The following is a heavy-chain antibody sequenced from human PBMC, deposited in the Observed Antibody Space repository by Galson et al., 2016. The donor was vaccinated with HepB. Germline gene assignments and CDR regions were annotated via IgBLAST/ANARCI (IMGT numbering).Heavy chain of an antibody. CDR1: GFTSSSYW. V-gene: IGHV3-7*03. CDR2: INQDGSEN. CDR3: TRVGPPPERYPSHWGGMDV. J-gene: IGHJ6*02. D-gene: IGHD3-16*01. Sequence: SLRLSCAASGFTSSSYWMSWVRQPPGKGLEWLAMINQDGSENYYVDSVKGRFTISRDNAKNSLFLPMNSLRAEDTAIYYCTRVGPPPERYPSHWGGMDVWGQGATVTVSS.